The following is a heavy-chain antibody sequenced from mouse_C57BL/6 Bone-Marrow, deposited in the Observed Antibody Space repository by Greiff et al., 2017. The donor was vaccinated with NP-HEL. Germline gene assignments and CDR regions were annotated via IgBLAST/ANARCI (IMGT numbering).Heavy chain of an antibody. V-gene: IGHV7-1*01. CDR3: ARDGYEYDGGDAMDY. CDR2: SRNKANDYTT. D-gene: IGHD2-4*01. J-gene: IGHJ4*01. Sequence: DVMLVESGGGLVQSGRSLRLSCATSGFTFSDFYMEWVRQAPGKGLEWIAASRNKANDYTTEYSASVKGRFIVSRDTSQSILYLQMNALRAEDTAIYYCARDGYEYDGGDAMDYWGQGTSVTVSS. CDR1: GFTFSDFY.